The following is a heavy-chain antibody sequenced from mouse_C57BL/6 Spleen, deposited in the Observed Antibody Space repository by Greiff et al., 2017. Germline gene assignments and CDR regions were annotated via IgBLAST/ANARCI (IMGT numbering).Heavy chain of an antibody. Sequence: QVQLQQPGAELVRPGSSVKLSCKASGYTFTSYWMAWVKQRPGQGLEWIGNIYPSDSETHYNQKFKDKATLTVDKSSSTAYMQLSSLTSEDSAVYYCAVLRDGYFDVWGTGTTVTVSS. CDR3: AVLRDGYFDV. V-gene: IGHV1-61*01. CDR1: GYTFTSYW. D-gene: IGHD1-1*01. J-gene: IGHJ1*03. CDR2: IYPSDSET.